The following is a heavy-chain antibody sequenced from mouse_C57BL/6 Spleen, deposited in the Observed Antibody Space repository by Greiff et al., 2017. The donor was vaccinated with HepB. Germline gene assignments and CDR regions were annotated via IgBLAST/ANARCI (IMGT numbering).Heavy chain of an antibody. CDR2: INPSSGYT. CDR3: ARRTTVGLGRFDY. V-gene: IGHV1-4*01. Sequence: QVHVKQSGAELARPGASVKMSCKASGYTFTSYTMHWVKQRPGQGLEWIGYINPSSGYTKYNQKFKDKATLTADKSSSTAYMQLSSLTSEDSAVYYCARRTTVGLGRFDYWGQGTTLTVSS. D-gene: IGHD1-1*01. J-gene: IGHJ2*01. CDR1: GYTFTSYT.